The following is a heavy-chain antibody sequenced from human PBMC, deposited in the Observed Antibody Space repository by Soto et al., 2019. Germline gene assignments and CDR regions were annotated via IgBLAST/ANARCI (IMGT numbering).Heavy chain of an antibody. J-gene: IGHJ6*02. D-gene: IGHD5-18*01. V-gene: IGHV4-30-4*01. CDR3: ARALIQLWPHYYYGMDV. Sequence: PSETLSLTCTVSAGSISSGDYYWSWIRQPPGKGLEWIGYIYYSGNTYYNPSLKSRVNILVDTSKNQFSLRVSFVTAADTAVYYCARALIQLWPHYYYGMDVWGQGTTVTSP. CDR2: IYYSGNT. CDR1: AGSISSGDYY.